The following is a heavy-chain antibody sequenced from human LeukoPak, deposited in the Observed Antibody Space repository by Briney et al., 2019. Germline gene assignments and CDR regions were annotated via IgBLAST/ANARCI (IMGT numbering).Heavy chain of an antibody. V-gene: IGHV3-7*01. CDR1: GFTLSSYW. CDR2: IKQDGSEK. J-gene: IGHJ4*02. CDR3: ARDRTFAS. Sequence: GGSLRLSCAASGFTLSSYWMTWVRQAPGRGLEWVASIKQDGSEKYYVDSVKGRFTISRDNAKNSLYLQMNSLRDEDTAVYYCARDRTFASWGQGTLVTVSS. D-gene: IGHD3-16*01.